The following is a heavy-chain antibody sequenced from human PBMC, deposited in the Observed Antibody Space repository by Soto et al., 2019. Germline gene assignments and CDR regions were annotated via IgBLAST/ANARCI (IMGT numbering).Heavy chain of an antibody. CDR3: ARYIRGPTVFYFDF. Sequence: GGSLRLSCAASGFTFRSYAMTWVRQAPGKGLEWVSVISYNGDNTYYADSVKGRFTVSRDNSKDTVHLQMSSLRAEDTAMYYCARYIRGPTVFYFDFWGPGILVTVSS. CDR2: ISYNGDNT. D-gene: IGHD3-3*02. V-gene: IGHV3-23*01. J-gene: IGHJ4*02. CDR1: GFTFRSYA.